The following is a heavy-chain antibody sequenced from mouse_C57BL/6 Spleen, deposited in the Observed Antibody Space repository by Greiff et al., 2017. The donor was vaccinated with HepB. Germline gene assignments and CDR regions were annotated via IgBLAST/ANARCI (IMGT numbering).Heavy chain of an antibody. D-gene: IGHD1-1*01. Sequence: QVQLQQSGAELARPGASVKLSCKASGYTFTSYGISWVKQRTGQGLEWIGEIYPRSGNTYYNEKFKGKATLTADKSSSTAYMELRSLTSEDSAVYFCAREDGYYGSRNYWGQGTTLTVSS. J-gene: IGHJ2*01. CDR2: IYPRSGNT. V-gene: IGHV1-81*01. CDR1: GYTFTSYG. CDR3: AREDGYYGSRNY.